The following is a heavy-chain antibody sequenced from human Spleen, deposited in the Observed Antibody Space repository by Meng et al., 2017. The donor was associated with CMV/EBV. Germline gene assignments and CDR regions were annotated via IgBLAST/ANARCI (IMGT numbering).Heavy chain of an antibody. Sequence: GGSLRLSCAASGFTFGEYPMHWVRQVAGKGLQWLSVINRYGADIKYADSVKGRFIISRDNAKNSLYLQMNSLRAEDTAVYYCARDRVLRYFDEDKKKSYYYYYGMDVWGQGTTVTVSS. CDR3: ARDRVLRYFDEDKKKSYYYYYGMDV. CDR1: GFTFGEYP. D-gene: IGHD3-9*01. J-gene: IGHJ6*02. V-gene: IGHV3-20*04. CDR2: INRYGADI.